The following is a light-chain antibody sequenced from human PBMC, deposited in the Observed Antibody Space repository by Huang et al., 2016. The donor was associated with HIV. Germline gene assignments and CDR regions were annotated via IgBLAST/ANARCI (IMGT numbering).Light chain of an antibody. V-gene: IGKV1-5*03. CDR2: KSA. CDR1: PSVSTW. J-gene: IGKJ1*01. Sequence: DIQMTQSPSILSASVGDRVTITCRASPSVSTWLAWYQQKPGHPPKRLIYKSATLESGVPSRVSGSGCGTEFTRTISSLQPDDFATYYCQQYNTFWTFGQGTKV. CDR3: QQYNTFWT.